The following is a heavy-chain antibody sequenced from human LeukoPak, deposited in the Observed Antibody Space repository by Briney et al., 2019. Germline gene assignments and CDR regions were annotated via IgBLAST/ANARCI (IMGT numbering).Heavy chain of an antibody. Sequence: GGSLRLSCAASGFTFSSYAMHWVRQAPGKGLEWVAAISYDGSNKYYADSVKGRFTISRDNSKNTLYLQMNSLRAEDTAVYYCPTGIYDSSGYYDYWGQGTLVTVSS. CDR2: ISYDGSNK. V-gene: IGHV3-30-3*01. D-gene: IGHD3-22*01. CDR3: PTGIYDSSGYYDY. CDR1: GFTFSSYA. J-gene: IGHJ4*02.